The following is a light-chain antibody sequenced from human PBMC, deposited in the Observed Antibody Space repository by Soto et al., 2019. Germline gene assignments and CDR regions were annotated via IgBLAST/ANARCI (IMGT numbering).Light chain of an antibody. CDR1: SSDVGGYNY. J-gene: IGLJ2*01. V-gene: IGLV2-14*01. CDR2: DVS. CDR3: SSYSSSSTLV. Sequence: QSALTQPASVSGSPRQSITISCTGTSSDVGGYNYVSWYQQHPGKAPKLMIYDVSNRPSGVSNRFSGSKSGNTASLTISGLQAEEEADYYCSSYSSSSTLVVGGGTKLTV.